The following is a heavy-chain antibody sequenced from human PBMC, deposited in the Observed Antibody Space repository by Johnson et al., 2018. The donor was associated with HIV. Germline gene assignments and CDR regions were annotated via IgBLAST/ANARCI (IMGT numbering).Heavy chain of an antibody. V-gene: IGHV3-53*01. CDR1: GFTVSSNY. Sequence: VQLVESGGGLVQPGGSLRLSCAASGFTVSSNYMSWVRRAPGKGLEWVSVLFSGGRTGYTDSVNGRFTISRDNARNSLYLQMNSLRAEDTALYYCARTLKWELGLPDWDAFDIWGQGTMVTVSS. J-gene: IGHJ3*02. CDR3: ARTLKWELGLPDWDAFDI. CDR2: LFSGGRT. D-gene: IGHD1-26*01.